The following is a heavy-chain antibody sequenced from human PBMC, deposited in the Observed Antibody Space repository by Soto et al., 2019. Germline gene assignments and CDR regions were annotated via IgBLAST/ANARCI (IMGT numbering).Heavy chain of an antibody. CDR2: ISSNGVGT. Sequence: PGGSLRLSCAASGFTLSGYAMDWVRQAPGKGLEDVSGISSNGVGTYYANSVQGRFTISRDNSKNTVYLQMGSLRPEDMAVYYCARRSRPDFYYMDVWGKGTTVTVSS. D-gene: IGHD6-6*01. CDR3: ARRSRPDFYYMDV. J-gene: IGHJ6*03. V-gene: IGHV3-64*01. CDR1: GFTLSGYA.